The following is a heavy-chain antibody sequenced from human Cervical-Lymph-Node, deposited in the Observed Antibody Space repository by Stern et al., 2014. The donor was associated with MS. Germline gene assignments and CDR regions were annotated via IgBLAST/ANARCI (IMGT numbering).Heavy chain of an antibody. CDR3: ARDPSYDSSGYYSYFDY. CDR2: INSDGSST. J-gene: IGHJ4*02. V-gene: IGHV3-74*01. CDR1: GFTFSSYW. D-gene: IGHD3-22*01. Sequence: EVQLVESGGGLVQPGGSLRLSCAASGFTFSSYWMHWVRQAPGKGLVWVSSINSDGSSTSYADSVKGRFTISRDNAKNTLYLQMNSLRAEDTAVYYCARDPSYDSSGYYSYFDYWGQGTLVTVSS.